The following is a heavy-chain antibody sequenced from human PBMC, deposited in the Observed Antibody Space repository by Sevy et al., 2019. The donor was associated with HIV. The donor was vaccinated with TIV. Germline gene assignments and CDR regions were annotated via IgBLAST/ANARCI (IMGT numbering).Heavy chain of an antibody. Sequence: GGSLRLSCAASGFTFSSYVMSWVRQAPGKGLEWVSAISGSGGSTYYADSVKGRFTISRDNSKNTLYLQMNSLRAEDTAVYYCAKGFSSWYESPFGYWGQGTLVTVSS. D-gene: IGHD6-13*01. CDR2: ISGSGGST. CDR1: GFTFSSYV. V-gene: IGHV3-23*01. J-gene: IGHJ4*02. CDR3: AKGFSSWYESPFGY.